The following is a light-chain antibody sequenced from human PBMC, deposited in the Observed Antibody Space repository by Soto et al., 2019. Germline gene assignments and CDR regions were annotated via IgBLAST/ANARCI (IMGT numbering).Light chain of an antibody. V-gene: IGKV1-39*01. CDR3: QQSSGIPYT. J-gene: IGKJ2*01. Sequence: DIQMTQSPASLSASVGDRVTLSCRASQNIGTCLNWYQKEPGKAHKLLIYAASTLQSWVPSKFSGSGSETDCTLTISSLHPEDFATYYCQQSSGIPYTLGQGTMAESK. CDR2: AAS. CDR1: QNIGTC.